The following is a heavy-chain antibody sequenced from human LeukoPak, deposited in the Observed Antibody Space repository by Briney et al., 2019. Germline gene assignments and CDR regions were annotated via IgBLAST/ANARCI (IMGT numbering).Heavy chain of an antibody. J-gene: IGHJ5*02. D-gene: IGHD3-9*01. V-gene: IGHV3-33*01. CDR1: GFSFCSYG. CDR2: IWYDGSSK. Sequence: GGSLRLSCAASGFSFCSYGMHWVRQAPGKGLEWVAIIWYDGSSKYYADSVKGRFTISRDNSKNTLYLQMNSLRAEDTAIYYCARGLRYFDWSQNWFDPWGQGTLVTVSS. CDR3: ARGLRYFDWSQNWFDP.